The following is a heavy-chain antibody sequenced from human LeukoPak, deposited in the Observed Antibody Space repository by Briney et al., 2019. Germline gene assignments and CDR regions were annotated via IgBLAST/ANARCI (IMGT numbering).Heavy chain of an antibody. V-gene: IGHV3-23*01. J-gene: IGHJ6*03. D-gene: IGHD2-2*01. CDR2: ISGSGGST. CDR3: GRAYCSSTSCKYYYYYYMDV. Sequence: PGGSLRLSCAASGFTFSSYAMSWVRQAPGKGLEWVSAISGSGGSTYYADSVKGRFTISRDNSKNTLYLQVNSLRAEDTAVYYCGRAYCSSTSCKYYYYYYMDVWGKGTTVTVSS. CDR1: GFTFSSYA.